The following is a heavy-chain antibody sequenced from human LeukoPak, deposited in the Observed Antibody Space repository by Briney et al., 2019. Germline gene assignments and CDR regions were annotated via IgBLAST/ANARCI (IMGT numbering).Heavy chain of an antibody. CDR1: GGSFSGYY. Sequence: SETLSLTCAVYGGSFSGYYWSWIRQPPGKGLEWIGEINHSGSTNYNPSLTSRVTISVDTSKNQFSLKLSSVTAADTAVYYCARGGVRGYGDYVAYWGQGTLVTVSS. CDR2: INHSGST. D-gene: IGHD3-10*01. CDR3: ARGGVRGYGDYVAY. J-gene: IGHJ4*02. V-gene: IGHV4-34*01.